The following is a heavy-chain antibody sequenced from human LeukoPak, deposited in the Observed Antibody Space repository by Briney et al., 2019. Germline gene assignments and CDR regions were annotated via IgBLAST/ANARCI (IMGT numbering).Heavy chain of an antibody. CDR3: ARHAYCGGDCFGGAFEI. CDR2: VYYSGST. J-gene: IGHJ3*02. Sequence: SETLSLTCTVSGGSISYYYWSWIRQPPGKGLEWIGYVYYSGSTSYKPSLKSRVTISLDTSKHQFSLKLNSVTAADTAVYYCARHAYCGGDCFGGAFEIWGQGTMVTVSS. D-gene: IGHD2-21*02. V-gene: IGHV4-59*08. CDR1: GGSISYYY.